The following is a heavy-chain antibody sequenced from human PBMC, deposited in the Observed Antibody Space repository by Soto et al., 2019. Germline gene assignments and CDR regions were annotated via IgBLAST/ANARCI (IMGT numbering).Heavy chain of an antibody. CDR2: IIPIFGTA. J-gene: IGHJ4*02. CDR3: ARHVNLPLAGTGFDS. CDR1: GGTFSSYA. Sequence: ASVKVSCKASGGTFSSYAISWVRQAPGQGLEWMGGIIPIFGTANYAQKFQGRVTITADESTSTAYMELSSLRSEDTAVYYCARHVNLPLAGTGFDSWGRGTQVTV. D-gene: IGHD6-19*01. V-gene: IGHV1-69*13.